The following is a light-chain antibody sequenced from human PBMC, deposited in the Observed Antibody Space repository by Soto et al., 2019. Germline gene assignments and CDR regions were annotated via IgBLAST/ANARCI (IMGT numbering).Light chain of an antibody. CDR3: SSYASPNTVL. CDR2: EVS. J-gene: IGLJ2*01. CDR1: SRDVGGYNY. V-gene: IGLV2-14*01. Sequence: QSALTQPASVSGSPGQSITISCTGTSRDVGGYNYVSWYQHHPGKTPKLMIFEVSNRPSGVSNRFSGSKSGNTASLTISGLQDEDEADYYCSSYASPNTVLFGGGTKLTVL.